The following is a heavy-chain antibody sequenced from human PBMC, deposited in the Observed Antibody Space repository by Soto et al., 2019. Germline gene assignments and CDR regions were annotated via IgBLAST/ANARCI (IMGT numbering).Heavy chain of an antibody. V-gene: IGHV4-59*01. J-gene: IGHJ1*01. CDR3: ASSELATLSDTKYFHH. D-gene: IGHD5-12*01. CDR2: AFHTGGT. CDR1: NDSIRRYY. Sequence: PAETLSLTCTVSNDSIRRYYWSWVRQPPGRGLEWIGYAFHTGGTNYNPSLKSRVTIPVDSSKSQLALKLTSVTAADTAVYFCASSELATLSDTKYFHHWGQGTLVTVSS.